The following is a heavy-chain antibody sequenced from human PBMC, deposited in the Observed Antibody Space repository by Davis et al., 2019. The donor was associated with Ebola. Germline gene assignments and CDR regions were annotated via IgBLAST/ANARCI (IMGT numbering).Heavy chain of an antibody. CDR2: IKSKTDGGTT. CDR1: GFNVRATY. J-gene: IGHJ5*02. V-gene: IGHV3-15*07. D-gene: IGHD6-13*01. Sequence: GGSLRLSCAASGFNVRATYMNWVRQAPGTGLEWVGRIKSKTDGGTTDYAAPVKGRFTILRDDSKNTLYLQMNSLKTEDTAVYYCTTVRHIAGWFDPWGQGTLVTVSS. CDR3: TTVRHIAGWFDP.